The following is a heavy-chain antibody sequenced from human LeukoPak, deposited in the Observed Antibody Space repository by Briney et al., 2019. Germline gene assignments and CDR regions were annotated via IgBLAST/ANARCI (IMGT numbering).Heavy chain of an antibody. CDR1: GGSFSGYY. CDR3: ARGYIAARPGCYFDY. J-gene: IGHJ4*02. Sequence: PSETLSLTCAVYGGSFSGYYWSWIRQPPGKGLEWIGEINHSGSTNYNPSLKSRVTISVDTSKNQFSLKLSSVTAADTAVYYCARGYIAARPGCYFDYWGQGTLVTVSS. V-gene: IGHV4-34*01. D-gene: IGHD6-6*01. CDR2: INHSGST.